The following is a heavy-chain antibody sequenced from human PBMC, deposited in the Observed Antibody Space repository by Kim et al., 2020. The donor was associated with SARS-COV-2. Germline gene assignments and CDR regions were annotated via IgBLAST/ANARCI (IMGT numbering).Heavy chain of an antibody. CDR3: ARAEKRITIFVYQSRYGMDV. CDR1: GFTFSSYS. Sequence: GGSLRLSCAASGFTFSSYSMNWVRQAPGKGLEWVSSISSSSSYIYYADSVKGRFTISRDNAKNSLYLQMNSLRAEDTAVYYCARAEKRITIFVYQSRYGMDVWGQGTTVTVSS. J-gene: IGHJ6*02. CDR2: ISSSSSYI. D-gene: IGHD3-9*01. V-gene: IGHV3-21*01.